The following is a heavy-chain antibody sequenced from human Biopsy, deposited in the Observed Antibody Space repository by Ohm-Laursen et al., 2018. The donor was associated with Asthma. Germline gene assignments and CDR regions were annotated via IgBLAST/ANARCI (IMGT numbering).Heavy chain of an antibody. Sequence: SDTLSLTWIVSGDAMSTSGSYWGWIRQSPGKGLEWIGSIYYSGRTYYNPSLESRVTISADTSKNHFSLKVTSVTAADTAVYYCARAVSSSSYWYFDLRGRGDLVTVSS. J-gene: IGHJ2*01. CDR2: IYYSGRT. D-gene: IGHD6-6*01. CDR3: ARAVSSSSYWYFDL. V-gene: IGHV4-39*02. CDR1: GDAMSTSGSY.